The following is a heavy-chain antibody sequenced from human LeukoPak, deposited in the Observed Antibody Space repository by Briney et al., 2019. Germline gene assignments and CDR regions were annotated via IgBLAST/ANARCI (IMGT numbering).Heavy chain of an antibody. CDR1: GFTFSSYG. CDR3: ARDLQTYYYDSSGYQDNYYFDY. J-gene: IGHJ4*02. Sequence: GGSLRLSCAASGFTFSSYGMHWVRQAPGKGLDWVALISSDGSTKYYADSVKGRFTISRDNSKNTLYLQMNSLRAEDTAVYYCARDLQTYYYDSSGYQDNYYFDYWGQGTLVTVSS. V-gene: IGHV3-30*03. CDR2: ISSDGSTK. D-gene: IGHD3-22*01.